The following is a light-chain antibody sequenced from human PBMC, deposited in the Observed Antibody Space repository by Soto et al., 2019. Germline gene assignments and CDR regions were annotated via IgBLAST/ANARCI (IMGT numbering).Light chain of an antibody. V-gene: IGLV2-11*01. CDR2: DVT. CDR3: SSYAGSSNV. CDR1: SSDVGGYDF. Sequence: QSALTQPRSVSGSPGQSVTISCTGSSSDVGGYDFVSWYQQHPGKAPKLMLYDVTKRPSGVPDRFSGSKSGNTASLTVSGLQAEDEADYYCSSYAGSSNVFGTGTKLTVL. J-gene: IGLJ1*01.